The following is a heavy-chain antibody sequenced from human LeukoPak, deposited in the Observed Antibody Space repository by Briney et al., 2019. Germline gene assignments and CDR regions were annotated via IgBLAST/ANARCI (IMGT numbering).Heavy chain of an antibody. CDR3: ARRISSGYFPFDY. Sequence: GASVKVSCTSSGYTFIGYYMHWVRQAPGQGLEWMGWINPNTGDTKYAQKFQGRVSMTRDTSISTAYMELSRLTSDDTAVYFCARRISSGYFPFDYWGQGTLVIVSS. CDR2: INPNTGDT. D-gene: IGHD3-22*01. CDR1: GYTFIGYY. J-gene: IGHJ4*02. V-gene: IGHV1-2*02.